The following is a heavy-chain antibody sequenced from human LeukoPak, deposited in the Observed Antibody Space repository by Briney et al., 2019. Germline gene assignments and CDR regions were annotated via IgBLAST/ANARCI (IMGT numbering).Heavy chain of an antibody. CDR1: GGSISSSSYY. Sequence: SETLSLTCTVSGGSISSSSYYWGWIRQPPGKGPEWIGSMYYSGSTYYNPSLKSRVTISVDTSKNQFSLKLSSVTAADTAVYYCAKGAYSGYDTGVDYWGQGTLVTVSS. D-gene: IGHD5-12*01. J-gene: IGHJ4*02. CDR3: AKGAYSGYDTGVDY. V-gene: IGHV4-39*01. CDR2: MYYSGST.